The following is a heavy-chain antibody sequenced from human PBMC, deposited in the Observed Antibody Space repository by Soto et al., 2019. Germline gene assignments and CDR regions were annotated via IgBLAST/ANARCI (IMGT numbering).Heavy chain of an antibody. D-gene: IGHD3-10*01. CDR2: INAGNGNT. CDR3: ARQTPSTYYYGSGSRYYYYMDV. CDR1: GYTFTSYA. Sequence: GASVKVSCKASGYTFTSYAMHWVRQAPGQRPEWMGWINAGNGNTKYSQKFQGRVTITRDTSASTAYMELSSLRSEDTAVYYCARQTPSTYYYGSGSRYYYYMDVWGKGTTVTVSS. V-gene: IGHV1-3*01. J-gene: IGHJ6*03.